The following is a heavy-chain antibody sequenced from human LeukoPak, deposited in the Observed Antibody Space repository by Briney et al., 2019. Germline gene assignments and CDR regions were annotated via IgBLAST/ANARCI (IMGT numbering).Heavy chain of an antibody. CDR3: ARGVTMIVVVIHDWYFDL. CDR2: INHSGIT. CDR1: GGSFSYYY. V-gene: IGHV4-34*01. Sequence: PSETLSLTCAVYGGSFSYYYWSWIRQPPGKGLEWIGEINHSGITNYNPSLKSRVTISVDTSKNQFSLKLTSVTAADTAVYYCARGVTMIVVVIHDWYFDLWGRGTLVTVSS. J-gene: IGHJ2*01. D-gene: IGHD3-22*01.